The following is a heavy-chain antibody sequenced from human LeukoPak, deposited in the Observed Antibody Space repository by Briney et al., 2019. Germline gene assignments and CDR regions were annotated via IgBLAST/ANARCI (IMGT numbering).Heavy chain of an antibody. J-gene: IGHJ6*03. CDR3: ARSYYMDV. CDR2: IYTSGST. Sequence: SETQSLTCTVSGGSISSGSYYWSWIRQPAGKGLEWIGRIYTSGSTNYNPSLKSRVTISVDTSKNQFSLKLSSVTAADTAVYYCARSYYMDVWGKGTTVTVSS. CDR1: GGSISSGSYY. V-gene: IGHV4-61*02.